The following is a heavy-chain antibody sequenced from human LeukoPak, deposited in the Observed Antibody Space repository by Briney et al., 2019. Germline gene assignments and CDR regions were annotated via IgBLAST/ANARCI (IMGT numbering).Heavy chain of an antibody. V-gene: IGHV3-74*03. CDR2: INPESTTI. CDR3: VKDHTGKEDK. CDR1: GFTFGSIW. D-gene: IGHD1-1*01. Sequence: GGSLRLSCAASGFTFGSIWIHWFRQVPGKGLVWVARINPESTTITYADSVKGRFTISRDNARNTLYLQMNSLRGEDTAVYYCVKDHTGKEDKWGQGTLVTVSS. J-gene: IGHJ4*02.